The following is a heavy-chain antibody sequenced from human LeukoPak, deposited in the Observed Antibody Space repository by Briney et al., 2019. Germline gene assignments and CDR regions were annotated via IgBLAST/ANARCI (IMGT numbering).Heavy chain of an antibody. CDR3: ARNQYSSSAYYYYGMDV. V-gene: IGHV1-69*01. Sequence: SVKVSCKASGGTFSSYAISWVRQAPGQGLEWMGGIIPIFGTANYAQKFQGRVTITVDESTSTAYMELSSLRSVDTAVYYCARNQYSSSAYYYYGMDVWGQGTTVTVSS. D-gene: IGHD6-13*01. CDR2: IIPIFGTA. J-gene: IGHJ6*02. CDR1: GGTFSSYA.